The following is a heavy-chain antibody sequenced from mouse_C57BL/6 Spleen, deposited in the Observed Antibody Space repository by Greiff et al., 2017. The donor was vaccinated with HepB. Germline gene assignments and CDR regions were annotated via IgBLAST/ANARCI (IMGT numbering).Heavy chain of an antibody. J-gene: IGHJ4*01. CDR2: ISYDGSN. V-gene: IGHV3-6*01. D-gene: IGHD1-1*01. Sequence: DVQLQESGPGLVKPSQSLSLTCSVTGYSITSGYYWNWIRQFPGNKLEWMGYISYDGSNNYNPSLKNRISITRDTSKNQFFLKLNSVTTEDTATYYCARDQGYYGSSYVAMDYWGQGTSVTVSS. CDR1: GYSITSGYY. CDR3: ARDQGYYGSSYVAMDY.